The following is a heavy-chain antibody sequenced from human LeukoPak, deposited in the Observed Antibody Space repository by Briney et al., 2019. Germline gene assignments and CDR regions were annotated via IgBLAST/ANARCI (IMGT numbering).Heavy chain of an antibody. V-gene: IGHV4-30-2*01. D-gene: IGHD1-26*01. CDR2: IYHSGST. J-gene: IGHJ3*02. Sequence: PSETLSLTCTVSGGSISSGGYYWSWIRQPPGKGLEWIGYIYHSGSTYYNPSLKSRVTISVDTSKNQFSLKLSSVTAADTAVYYCARVKRGATTLAFDIWGQGTMVTVSS. CDR3: ARVKRGATTLAFDI. CDR1: GGSISSGGYY.